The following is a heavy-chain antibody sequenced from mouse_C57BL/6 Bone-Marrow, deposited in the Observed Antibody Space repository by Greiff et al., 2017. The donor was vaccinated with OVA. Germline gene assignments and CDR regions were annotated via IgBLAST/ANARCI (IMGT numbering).Heavy chain of an antibody. Sequence: EVQLVESGGGLVKPGGSLKLSCAASGFTFSSYAMSWVRQTPEKRLEWVATISDGGSYTYYPDNVKGRFTIARDNAKNNLYLQMSHLKSEDTAMYYCARDRIEKDWGQGTLVTVSA. CDR2: ISDGGSYT. D-gene: IGHD2-12*01. CDR1: GFTFSSYA. J-gene: IGHJ3*01. CDR3: ARDRIEKD. V-gene: IGHV5-4*01.